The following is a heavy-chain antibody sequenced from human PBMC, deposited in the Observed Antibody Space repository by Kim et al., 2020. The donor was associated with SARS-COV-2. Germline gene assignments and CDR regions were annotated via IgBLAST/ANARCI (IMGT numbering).Heavy chain of an antibody. J-gene: IGHJ4*02. CDR1: GFTFSGYW. D-gene: IGHD6-19*01. CDR3: ARSRGAGFDF. CDR2: VNTDGSTT. V-gene: IGHV3-74*01. Sequence: GGSLRLSCAASGFTFSGYWMHWVRQPPGKGLVWVSRVNTDGSTTTYADSVKGRFTISRDNAKNTLYLQRNNLRAEDTAVYYCARSRGAGFDFWGLGTLVTVSS.